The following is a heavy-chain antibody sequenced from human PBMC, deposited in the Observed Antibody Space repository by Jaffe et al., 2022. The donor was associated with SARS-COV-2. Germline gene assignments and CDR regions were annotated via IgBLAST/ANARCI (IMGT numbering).Heavy chain of an antibody. D-gene: IGHD3-16*01. CDR2: IRSKAYGGTT. Sequence: EVQLVESGGGLVQPGRSLRLSCTASGFTFGDYAMSWVRQAPGKGLEWVGFIRSKAYGGTTEYAASVKGRFTISRDDSKSIAYLQMNSLKTEDTAVYYCTRLGYGSFDYWGQGTLVTVSS. CDR3: TRLGYGSFDY. J-gene: IGHJ4*02. CDR1: GFTFGDYA. V-gene: IGHV3-49*04.